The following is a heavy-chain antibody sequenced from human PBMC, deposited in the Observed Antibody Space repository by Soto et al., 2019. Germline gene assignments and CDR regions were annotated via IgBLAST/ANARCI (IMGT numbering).Heavy chain of an antibody. CDR2: MNPNSGNT. V-gene: IGHV1-8*01. CDR3: ARGVRGISHYYYYYMDV. CDR1: GYTFTSYD. Sequence: ASVKVSCKASGYTFTSYDINWVRQATGQGLEWMGWMNPNSGNTGYAQKFQGRDTMTRNTSISTAYMELSSLRSEDTAVYYCARGVRGISHYYYYYMDVWGKGTTVTVSS. J-gene: IGHJ6*03. D-gene: IGHD3-10*01.